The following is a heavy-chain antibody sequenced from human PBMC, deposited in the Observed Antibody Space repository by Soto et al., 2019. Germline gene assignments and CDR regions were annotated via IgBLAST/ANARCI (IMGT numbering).Heavy chain of an antibody. CDR1: GFSFSSYG. J-gene: IGHJ4*01. Sequence: QVQLVESGGGGVQPGRSLRLSCAASGFSFSSYGMHWVRQAPGKGLEWVAVISYDGSNKYYADSVKGRFTIYRDKSKKTMYLQMNSLRTDGTGMYYWASQGYWGQGTLVTVSS. V-gene: IGHV3-30-3*02. CDR2: ISYDGSNK. CDR3: ASQGY.